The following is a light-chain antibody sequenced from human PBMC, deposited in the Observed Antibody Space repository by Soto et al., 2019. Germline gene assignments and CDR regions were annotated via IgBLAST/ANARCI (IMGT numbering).Light chain of an antibody. Sequence: QSALTQPASVSGPPGQSITISCTGTSSDVGAYNYVSWYQHHPGKAPRLVIYDVTNRPSGISDRFSDSKSGNTASLTISGLLAEDEADYYCTSYTSISTYVFGTGTKLTVL. CDR3: TSYTSISTYV. J-gene: IGLJ1*01. CDR1: SSDVGAYNY. V-gene: IGLV2-14*01. CDR2: DVT.